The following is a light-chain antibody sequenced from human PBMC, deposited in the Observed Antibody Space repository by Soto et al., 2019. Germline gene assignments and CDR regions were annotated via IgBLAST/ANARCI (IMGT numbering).Light chain of an antibody. CDR3: QQYNNWPLWG. J-gene: IGKJ1*01. Sequence: EIVMTQSPATLSVSPGERANLSCRASQSVSSNLAWYQQKPGQAPRLLIYGASTRATGIPARFSGSGSGTEFTLTISSLQSEDFAVYYCQQYNNWPLWGFGQGTKVEIK. CDR2: GAS. CDR1: QSVSSN. V-gene: IGKV3-15*01.